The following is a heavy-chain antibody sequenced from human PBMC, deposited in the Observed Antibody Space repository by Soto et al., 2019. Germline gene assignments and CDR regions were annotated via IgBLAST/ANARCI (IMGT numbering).Heavy chain of an antibody. Sequence: GESLKISCKGSGYSFTSYWIGWVRQMPGKGLEWMGIIYPGDSNTRYSPSLQGQVTISVDKSISTAYLQWSSLKATDTAMYYCARHSYDFWSGHPNPRYYYGMDVWGQGTTVTVSS. CDR1: GYSFTSYW. D-gene: IGHD3-3*01. V-gene: IGHV5-51*01. CDR2: IYPGDSNT. J-gene: IGHJ6*02. CDR3: ARHSYDFWSGHPNPRYYYGMDV.